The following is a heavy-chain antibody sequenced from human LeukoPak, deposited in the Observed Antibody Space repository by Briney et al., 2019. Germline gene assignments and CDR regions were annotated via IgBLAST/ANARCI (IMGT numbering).Heavy chain of an antibody. CDR1: GFTFSSYA. D-gene: IGHD5-18*01. J-gene: IGHJ4*02. CDR3: AKYLNGYNYCFGLRTGSTFDY. V-gene: IGHV3-23*01. CDR2: ISGGGGST. Sequence: PGGSLRLSCAASGFTFSSYAMSWVRQAPGKGLEWVSAISGGGGSTYYADSVKGRFTISRDNSKNTLYLQMNRLRAEDTPVYYCAKYLNGYNYCFGLRTGSTFDYCGQGPLLTVSS.